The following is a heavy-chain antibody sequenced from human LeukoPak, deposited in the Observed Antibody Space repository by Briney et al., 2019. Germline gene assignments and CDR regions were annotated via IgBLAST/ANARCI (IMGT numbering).Heavy chain of an antibody. V-gene: IGHV4-4*07. CDR1: GASITSYH. J-gene: IGHJ4*02. D-gene: IGHD5-12*01. Sequence: SETLSLTCTVSGASITSYHWSWIRQPAGKGLEWIGRMFYSGNTDYNPSLKSRLTMSIDTSKNQFSLKLSSVTAADTAVYYCARGHGYGPEYYFDYWGQGTLATVSS. CDR2: MFYSGNT. CDR3: ARGHGYGPEYYFDY.